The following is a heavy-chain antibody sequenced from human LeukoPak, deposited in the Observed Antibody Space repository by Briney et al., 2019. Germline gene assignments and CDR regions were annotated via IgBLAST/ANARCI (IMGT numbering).Heavy chain of an antibody. V-gene: IGHV4-59*12. Sequence: SETLSLTCTVSGGSISSYYWSWIRQPPGKGLEWIGYVYYSGSTNYNPSLKSRVTISVDTSKNQFSLKLSSVTAADTAVYYCARAPVRFLEWLLSYYYYGMDVWGQGTTVTVSS. CDR2: VYYSGST. J-gene: IGHJ6*02. D-gene: IGHD3-3*01. CDR3: ARAPVRFLEWLLSYYYYGMDV. CDR1: GGSISSYY.